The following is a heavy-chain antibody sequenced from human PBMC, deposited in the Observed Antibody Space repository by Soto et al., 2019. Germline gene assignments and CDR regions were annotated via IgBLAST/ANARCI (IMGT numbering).Heavy chain of an antibody. D-gene: IGHD2-15*01. J-gene: IGHJ6*02. CDR3: ARRLVAEPNYYYYGMDV. V-gene: IGHV1-69*13. CDR2: IIPIFGTA. CDR1: GGTFSSYS. Sequence: GASVKVSCKASGGTFSSYSISWVRQSPVRGLEWMGGIIPIFGTANYAQKFQGRVTITADESTSTAYMELSSLRSEDTAVYYCARRLVAEPNYYYYGMDVWGQGTTVTVSS.